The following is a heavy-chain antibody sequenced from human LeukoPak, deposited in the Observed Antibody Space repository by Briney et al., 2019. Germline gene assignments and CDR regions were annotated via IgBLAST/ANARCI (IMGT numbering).Heavy chain of an antibody. CDR3: AREDSSGVLDY. J-gene: IGHJ4*02. CDR2: IIPILGIA. V-gene: IGHV1-69*04. D-gene: IGHD3-22*01. CDR1: GGTFSSYA. Sequence: GASVTVSCKASGGTFSSYAISWVRQAPGQGLEWMGRIIPILGIANYAQKFQGRVTITADKSTSTAYMELSSLRSEDTAVYYCAREDSSGVLDYWGQGTLVTVSS.